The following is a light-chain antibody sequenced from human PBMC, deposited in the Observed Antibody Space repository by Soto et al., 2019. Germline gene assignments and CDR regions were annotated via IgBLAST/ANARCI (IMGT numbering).Light chain of an antibody. J-gene: IGKJ1*01. CDR2: GAS. Sequence: EMLMTQSPGTLSVSPGESATLSCRASQNVSSNLAWFQQKPGQAPRLLIYGASTRATGFPARFSGSGSGTEFTLTISSLQSEDFAVYYCQQYNYWPPQFAQGTKVEIK. CDR3: QQYNYWPPQ. V-gene: IGKV3-15*01. CDR1: QNVSSN.